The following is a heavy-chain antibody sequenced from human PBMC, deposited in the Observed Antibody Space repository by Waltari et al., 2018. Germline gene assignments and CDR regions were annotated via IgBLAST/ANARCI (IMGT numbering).Heavy chain of an antibody. Sequence: QVQLQESGPGLVKPSETLSLTCAVSGYSISSGYYWGWIRQPPGKGLEWIGSIYHSGSTYYNPSLKSRVTISVDTSKNQFSLKLSSVTAADTAVYYCARPIAAAVGNFDLWGRGTLITVSS. CDR3: ARPIAAAVGNFDL. V-gene: IGHV4-38-2*01. J-gene: IGHJ2*01. CDR2: IYHSGST. D-gene: IGHD6-13*01. CDR1: GYSISSGYY.